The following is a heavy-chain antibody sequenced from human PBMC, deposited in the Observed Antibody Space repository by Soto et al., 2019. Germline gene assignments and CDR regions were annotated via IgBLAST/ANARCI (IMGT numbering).Heavy chain of an antibody. CDR3: ASRVSLLWFGELLN. CDR1: GGPMSGYF. Sequence: SSETLSLTCNVSGGPMSGYFWSWFRLSAGKGLEWIGRIYTSGTTNYNPPLKSRVTMSVDTSKTQFSLKLPSVTAAGTAMYYCASRVSLLWFGELLNWGQGTLVTVSS. V-gene: IGHV4-4*07. CDR2: IYTSGTT. J-gene: IGHJ4*02. D-gene: IGHD3-10*01.